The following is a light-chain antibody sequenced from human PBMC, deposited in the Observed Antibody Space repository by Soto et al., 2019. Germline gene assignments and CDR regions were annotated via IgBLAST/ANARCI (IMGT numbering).Light chain of an antibody. CDR2: AAS. CDR3: HQSYSTPLT. CDR1: QSISSY. Sequence: DIQMTQSPSSLSASVGDRVTITCRASQSISSYLNCYQQKPGKAPKFLIYAASSLQSGVPSRFSGSGSGTDFTRTISSLQPEDFATYYCHQSYSTPLTFGGGTKVEIK. J-gene: IGKJ4*01. V-gene: IGKV1-39*01.